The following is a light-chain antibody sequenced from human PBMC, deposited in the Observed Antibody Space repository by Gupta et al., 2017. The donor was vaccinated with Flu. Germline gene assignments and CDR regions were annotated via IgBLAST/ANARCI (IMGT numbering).Light chain of an antibody. CDR2: EVI. V-gene: IGLV2-14*01. CDR3: SSYTSSNSLE. Sequence: QSALTPPASVSRSPGQPITLSCTGTSSDVGGYNDVSWYQHHPGKAPKLMIYEVINRPSGVSKRFSGSKSGNTASLTISGLQAEDEAYYYCSSYTSSNSLEFGGGTKLTVL. CDR1: SSDVGGYND. J-gene: IGLJ3*02.